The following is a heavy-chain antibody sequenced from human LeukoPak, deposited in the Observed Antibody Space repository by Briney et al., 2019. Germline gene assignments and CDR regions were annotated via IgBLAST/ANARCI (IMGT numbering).Heavy chain of an antibody. CDR1: GFTFSSFE. V-gene: IGHV3-48*03. Sequence: PGGSLRLSCAVSGFTFSSFEMNWVRQAPGKGLEWVSYITSSGSTIYYADSVKGRFTISRDNAKNSLYLQMDSLRAEDTAVYYCARQAVVVGACLFDYWGQGTLVTVSS. D-gene: IGHD2-15*01. J-gene: IGHJ4*02. CDR3: ARQAVVVGACLFDY. CDR2: ITSSGSTI.